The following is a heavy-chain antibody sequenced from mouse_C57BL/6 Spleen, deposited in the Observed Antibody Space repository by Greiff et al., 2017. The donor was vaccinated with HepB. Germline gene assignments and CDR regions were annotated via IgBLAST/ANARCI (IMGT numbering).Heavy chain of an antibody. CDR2: SRNKANDYTT. D-gene: IGHD2-4*01. J-gene: IGHJ4*01. CDR1: GFTFSDFY. V-gene: IGHV7-1*01. CDR3: ARDALSDYGYAMDY. Sequence: EVNVVESGGGLVQSGRSLRLSCATSGFTFSDFYMEWVRQAPGKGLEWIAASRNKANDYTTEYSASVKGRFIVSRDTSQSILYLQMNALRAEDTAIYYCARDALSDYGYAMDYWGQGTSVTVSS.